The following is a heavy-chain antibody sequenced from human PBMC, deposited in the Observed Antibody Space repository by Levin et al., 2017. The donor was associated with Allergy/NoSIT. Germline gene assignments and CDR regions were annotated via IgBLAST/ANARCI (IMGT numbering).Heavy chain of an antibody. V-gene: IGHV3-23*01. CDR3: ARAGYDIWSGYYSSRFDP. D-gene: IGHD3-3*01. J-gene: IGHJ5*02. CDR2: IVGGGGGNT. Sequence: GESLKISCAASGFTFNNYAMSWVRQAPGKGLEWVSNIVGGGGGNTYYADSVKGRFTISRDNSKNTVYLQMNSLRADDTAVYYCARAGYDIWSGYYSSRFDPWGQGTLVTVSS. CDR1: GFTFNNYA.